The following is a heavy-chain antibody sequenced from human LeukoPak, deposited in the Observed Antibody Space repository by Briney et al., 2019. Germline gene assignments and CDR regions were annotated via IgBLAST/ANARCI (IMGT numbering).Heavy chain of an antibody. CDR1: GFTFSSYA. D-gene: IGHD4-17*01. J-gene: IGHJ3*02. V-gene: IGHV3-30-3*01. CDR3: ARVMTTDPHQRGAFDI. CDR2: ISYDGSNK. Sequence: GGSLRLSCAASGFTFSSYAMHWVRQAPGKGLEWVAVISYDGSNKYYADSVKGRFTISRDNSKNTLYLQMNSLRAEDTAVYYCARVMTTDPHQRGAFDIWGQGQWSPSLQ.